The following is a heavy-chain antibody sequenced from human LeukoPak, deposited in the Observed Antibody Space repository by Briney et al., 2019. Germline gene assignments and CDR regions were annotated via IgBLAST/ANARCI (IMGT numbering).Heavy chain of an antibody. CDR1: GFTFSEDY. CDR2: ISSGSSTI. J-gene: IGHJ4*02. V-gene: IGHV3-11*04. Sequence: GGSLRLSCAASGFTFSEDYMSWIRQAPGKRLEWISYISSGSSTIYYADSVKGRFTISRDNAKNSLYLQMNSLSAEDPAIYYCARDLGSYSSGWYMGFDSWGQGTLVTVSS. CDR3: ARDLGSYSSGWYMGFDS. D-gene: IGHD6-19*01.